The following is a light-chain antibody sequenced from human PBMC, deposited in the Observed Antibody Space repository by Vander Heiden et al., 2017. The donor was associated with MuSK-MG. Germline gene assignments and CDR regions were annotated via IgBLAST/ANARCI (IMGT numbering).Light chain of an antibody. CDR2: GSP. CDR1: QSVSST. V-gene: IGKV3-15*01. CDR3: QQYNNWAPT. J-gene: IGKJ1*01. Sequence: EIVMTQSPTPLAVSPGTRATLSCRAIQSVSSTVAWYQQTRGQAPRLRTQGSPTRAPGTPVRISGSGSWTEFTLTISSLQSEDFAVDDCQQYNNWAPTCGPGTKVEIK.